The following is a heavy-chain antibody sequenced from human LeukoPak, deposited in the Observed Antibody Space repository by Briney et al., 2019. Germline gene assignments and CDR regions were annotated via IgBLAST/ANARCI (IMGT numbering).Heavy chain of an antibody. J-gene: IGHJ4*02. V-gene: IGHV3-30-3*01. CDR3: ARAYSPYYYGSGSYIFDY. Sequence: GGSLRLSCAASGFTFSSYAMHWVRQAPGKGLEWVAVISYDGSNKYYADSVKGRFTISRDNSKNTLYLQMNSLRAEDTAVYYCARAYSPYYYGSGSYIFDYWGQGTLVTVSS. D-gene: IGHD3-10*01. CDR1: GFTFSSYA. CDR2: ISYDGSNK.